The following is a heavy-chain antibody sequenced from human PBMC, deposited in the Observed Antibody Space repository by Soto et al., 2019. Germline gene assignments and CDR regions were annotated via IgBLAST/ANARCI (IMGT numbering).Heavy chain of an antibody. Sequence: QVQLQESGPGLVKPSETLSLTCTVSGGSISSYYWSWIRQPPGKKLEWIGYIYYGGSTNYNPSLTSRVPISVDTSKKQFSLKLSSVNAADTAVYYCARGLLTVTSSYYFDYWGQGTLVTVSS. D-gene: IGHD4-17*01. J-gene: IGHJ4*02. CDR1: GGSISSYY. V-gene: IGHV4-59*01. CDR2: IYYGGST. CDR3: ARGLLTVTSSYYFDY.